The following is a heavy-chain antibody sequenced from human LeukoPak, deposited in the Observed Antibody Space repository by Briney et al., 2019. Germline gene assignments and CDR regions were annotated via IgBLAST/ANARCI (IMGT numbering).Heavy chain of an antibody. D-gene: IGHD3-9*01. CDR1: GFTFTSSA. Sequence: ASVKVSCKASGFTFTSSAVQWVRQARGQRLEWIGWIVVGSGNTNYAQKFQERVTITRDMSTSTAYMELSSLRSEDTAVYYCAALDYDILTGYYKDYYFDYWGREPWSPSPQ. J-gene: IGHJ4*02. CDR2: IVVGSGNT. CDR3: AALDYDILTGYYKDYYFDY. V-gene: IGHV1-58*01.